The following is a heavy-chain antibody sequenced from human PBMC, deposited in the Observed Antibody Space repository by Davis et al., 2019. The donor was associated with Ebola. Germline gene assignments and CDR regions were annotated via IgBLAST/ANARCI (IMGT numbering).Heavy chain of an antibody. CDR3: VRSVTMIRGVIPWFDP. CDR2: INHSGSS. D-gene: IGHD3-10*01. CDR1: GGSFNSYY. J-gene: IGHJ5*01. Sequence: MPSETLSLTCAVYGGSFNSYYWNWIRQPPGKGLEWIGEINHSGSSKYNPSLKSRVTMSADTSKNQVSLKLSSVTAADTAVYYCVRSVTMIRGVIPWFDPWGQGTLVAVSS. V-gene: IGHV4-34*01.